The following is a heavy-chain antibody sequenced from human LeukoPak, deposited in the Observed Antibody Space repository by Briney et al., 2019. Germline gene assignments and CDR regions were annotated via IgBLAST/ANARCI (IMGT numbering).Heavy chain of an antibody. D-gene: IGHD5-12*01. V-gene: IGHV3-7*03. CDR3: ARGRYSGTTYYFDY. Sequence: GGSLRLSCAASGFTFSTSWMSWVRQVPGKGLEWVANIKKDGSETYYVDSVKGRFTISIDNAKNSLYLQMNSLRAEDTAMYYCARGRYSGTTYYFDYWGQGTLVTVSS. J-gene: IGHJ4*02. CDR2: IKKDGSET. CDR1: GFTFSTSW.